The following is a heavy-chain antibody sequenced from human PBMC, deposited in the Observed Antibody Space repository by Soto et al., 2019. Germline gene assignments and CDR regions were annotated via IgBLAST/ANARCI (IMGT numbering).Heavy chain of an antibody. V-gene: IGHV1-69*08. CDR1: GGTFSSYT. J-gene: IGHJ6*03. CDR3: ARDRGYSRCSYYYYMHA. D-gene: IGHD6-13*01. CDR2: ISAILGIA. Sequence: QVQLVQSGAEVKKPGSSLKVSCTASGGTFSSYTISWVRRAPGQGLEWMGRISAILGIANYAQKFQGRVTITADKSTSTPYMELSSLRTEDAAVYYCARDRGYSRCSYYYYMHAWGKGTTGTV.